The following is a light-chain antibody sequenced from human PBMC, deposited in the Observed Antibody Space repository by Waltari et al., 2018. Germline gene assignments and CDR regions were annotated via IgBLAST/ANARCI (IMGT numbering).Light chain of an antibody. CDR2: EAT. Sequence: DIQMTQSPSTLSASVGDRVTITCRASQSIGSWLAWYQQKPGKAPKLLIYEATSLVSGGPSRFSASGSGTEFTLTISSRQPDDFATYYCQRYNSYPITFGPGTKVDI. V-gene: IGKV1-5*03. CDR3: QRYNSYPIT. J-gene: IGKJ3*01. CDR1: QSIGSW.